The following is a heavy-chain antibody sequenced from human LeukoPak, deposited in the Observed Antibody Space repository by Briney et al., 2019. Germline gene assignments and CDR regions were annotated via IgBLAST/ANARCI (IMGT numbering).Heavy chain of an antibody. CDR3: LTATRIAAAGDWFDP. CDR2: VKSKTDGGTT. Sequence: GGSLRLSCAASGFTFTNAWMSWVRQPPGKWLEWIGRVKSKTDGGTTDYAAPVKGRFAISRDDSKNTLYLEMNSLRTEDTAVYYCLTATRIAAAGDWFDPWGQGTLVTVSS. V-gene: IGHV3-15*01. D-gene: IGHD6-6*01. CDR1: GFTFTNAW. J-gene: IGHJ5*02.